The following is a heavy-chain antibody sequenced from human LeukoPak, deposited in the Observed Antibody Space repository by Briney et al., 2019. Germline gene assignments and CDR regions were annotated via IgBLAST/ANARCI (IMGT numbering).Heavy chain of an antibody. CDR3: AGVIGVVVPAAISPPINYYYGMDV. CDR1: GGSISSYY. D-gene: IGHD2-2*01. J-gene: IGHJ6*02. V-gene: IGHV4-59*01. CDR2: IYYSGST. Sequence: SETLSLTCTVSGGSISSYYWSWIRQPPGKGLEWIGYIYYSGSTNYNPSLKSRVTISVDTSKNQFSLKLSSVTAADTAVYYCAGVIGVVVPAAISPPINYYYGMDVWGQGTTVTVPS.